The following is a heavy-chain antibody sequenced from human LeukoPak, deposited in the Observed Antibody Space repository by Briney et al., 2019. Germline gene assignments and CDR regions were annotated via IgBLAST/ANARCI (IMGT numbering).Heavy chain of an antibody. V-gene: IGHV1-18*04. CDR1: GYSFTSHY. D-gene: IGHD4-17*01. Sequence: EASVKVSCKASGYSFTSHYMHWVRQAPGQGLEWMGWISAYNGNTNYAQKLQGRVTMTTDTSTSTAYMELRSLRSDDTAVYYCARDLAGTVTTDYWGQGTLVTVSS. J-gene: IGHJ4*02. CDR2: ISAYNGNT. CDR3: ARDLAGTVTTDY.